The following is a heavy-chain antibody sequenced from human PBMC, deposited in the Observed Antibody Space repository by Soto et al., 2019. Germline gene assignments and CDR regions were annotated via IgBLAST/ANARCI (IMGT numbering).Heavy chain of an antibody. Sequence: SGGSLRLCCAASGFSFSNYAMSWVRQAPGKGLEWVSGIIGSGGSTYYAESVKGRFTISRDNSKNTLYLQMNSLRAEDTAVYYCAKYRCTSISCYLPFDYWGQGILVTVSS. V-gene: IGHV3-23*01. D-gene: IGHD2-2*01. J-gene: IGHJ4*02. CDR2: IIGSGGST. CDR1: GFSFSNYA. CDR3: AKYRCTSISCYLPFDY.